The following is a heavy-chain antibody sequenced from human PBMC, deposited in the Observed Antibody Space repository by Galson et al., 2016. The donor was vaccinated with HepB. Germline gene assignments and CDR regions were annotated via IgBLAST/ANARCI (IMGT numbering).Heavy chain of an antibody. D-gene: IGHD6-6*01. J-gene: IGHJ6*02. Sequence: SLRLSCAASGFFFSGRAMSWVRQAPGKGLEWVSGINNGAATTGYAASVKGRFTISRDNSKNTLYLQMNSLRTEDTAVYYCARVYSSSSPTYFYGLEVWGQGTTVTVSS. CDR3: ARVYSSSSPTYFYGLEV. CDR2: INNGAATT. V-gene: IGHV3-23*01. CDR1: GFFFSGRA.